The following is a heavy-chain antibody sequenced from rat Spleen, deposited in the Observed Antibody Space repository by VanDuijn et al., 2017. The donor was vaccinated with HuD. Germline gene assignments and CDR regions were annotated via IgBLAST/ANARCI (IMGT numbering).Heavy chain of an antibody. CDR2: IFYDGNRA. J-gene: IGHJ2*01. Sequence: EVQLVESGGGLVQPGRSLKLSCAAAGFTFSDYNMAWVRQAPKQGLEWVATIFYDGNRAYYRDSVKGRFTVSRDNAKSTLYLQMDSLRSEDTANYYCATQSIIRVPLFDYWGQGVMVTVSS. D-gene: IGHD4-3*01. V-gene: IGHV5S10*01. CDR3: ATQSIIRVPLFDY. CDR1: GFTFSDYN.